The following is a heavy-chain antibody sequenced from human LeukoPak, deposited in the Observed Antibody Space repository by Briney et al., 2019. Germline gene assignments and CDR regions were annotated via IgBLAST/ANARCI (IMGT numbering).Heavy chain of an antibody. V-gene: IGHV3-30*02. CDR2: IRNDGSII. CDR3: AKDTPLCSFDY. CDR1: GFTFSSYG. Sequence: PGGSLRLSCAASGFTFSSYGMHWIRQAPGKGLEWGAFIRNDGSIIYNADSVKGRFTISRDNSKNTLYLQMNSLRTDDTAVYYCAKDTPLCSFDYWGQGTLVTVSS. D-gene: IGHD3-10*02. J-gene: IGHJ4*02.